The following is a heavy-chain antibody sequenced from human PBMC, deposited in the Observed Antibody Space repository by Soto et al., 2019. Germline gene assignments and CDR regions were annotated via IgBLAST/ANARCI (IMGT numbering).Heavy chain of an antibody. Sequence: TSETLCLTCTVAGGTISSSDGSWIRQPPGKGLEWIGYIYYSGSTNYNPSLNSRVTISLDTSRNQFSLKLSSVTAADTAVYYCASLSAAGTIDYWGQGALVTVS. CDR1: GGTISSSD. D-gene: IGHD6-13*01. V-gene: IGHV4-59*01. CDR3: ASLSAAGTIDY. CDR2: IYYSGST. J-gene: IGHJ4*02.